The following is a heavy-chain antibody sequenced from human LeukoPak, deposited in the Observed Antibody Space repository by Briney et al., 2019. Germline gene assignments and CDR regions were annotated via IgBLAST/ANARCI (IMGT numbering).Heavy chain of an antibody. Sequence: VASVKVSCKASGYTFTSYYMHWVRQAAGQGLEWMGIINPSVGSTSYAQKFQGRVTMTRDTSTSTVYMELSSLRSENTAVYYCARVSAVPAPKSYNCYGMDVWGQGTTVTVSS. D-gene: IGHD2-2*01. V-gene: IGHV1-46*01. CDR1: GYTFTSYY. J-gene: IGHJ6*02. CDR3: ARVSAVPAPKSYNCYGMDV. CDR2: INPSVGST.